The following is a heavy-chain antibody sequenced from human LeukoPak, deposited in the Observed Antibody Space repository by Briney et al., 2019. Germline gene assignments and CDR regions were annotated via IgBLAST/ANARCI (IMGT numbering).Heavy chain of an antibody. Sequence: PSETLSLTCTVSGGSISSSSYYWGWIRQPPGKGLEWIGSIYYSGSTYYNPSLKSRVTISVDTSKNQFSLKLSSVTAADTAVYYCARVGQQLVDYWGQETLVTVSS. CDR1: GGSISSSSYY. V-gene: IGHV4-39*07. D-gene: IGHD6-13*01. CDR3: ARVGQQLVDY. J-gene: IGHJ4*02. CDR2: IYYSGST.